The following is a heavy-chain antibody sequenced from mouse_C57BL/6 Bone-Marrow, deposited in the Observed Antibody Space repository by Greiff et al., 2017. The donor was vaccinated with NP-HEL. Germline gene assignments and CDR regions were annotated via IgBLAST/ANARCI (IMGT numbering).Heavy chain of an antibody. CDR1: GYSFTDYN. CDR2: INPNYVTT. CDR3: ARSEYYGSKSYAMDY. D-gene: IGHD1-1*01. J-gene: IGHJ4*01. V-gene: IGHV1-39*01. Sequence: VQLQLSGPELVKPGASVKISCKASGYSFTDYNMNWVKQSNGKSLKWIGVINPNYVTTSYNQKFKGKATLTVDQSSSAAYMQLNSLTSEDSADYCCARSEYYGSKSYAMDYWGQGTSVTGSS.